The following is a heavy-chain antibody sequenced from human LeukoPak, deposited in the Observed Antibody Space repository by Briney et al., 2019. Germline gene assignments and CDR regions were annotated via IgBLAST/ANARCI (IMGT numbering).Heavy chain of an antibody. V-gene: IGHV4-39*07. Sequence: SETLSLTCTVSGGSISSGSYYWSWIRQPPGKGLEWIGEINHSGSTNYSPSLKSRVTISVDTSKNELSLMMTSVTAADTAVYYCARNSSGSSFDRWGQGTLVSVSS. J-gene: IGHJ4*02. CDR2: INHSGST. D-gene: IGHD1-26*01. CDR1: GGSISSGSYY. CDR3: ARNSSGSSFDR.